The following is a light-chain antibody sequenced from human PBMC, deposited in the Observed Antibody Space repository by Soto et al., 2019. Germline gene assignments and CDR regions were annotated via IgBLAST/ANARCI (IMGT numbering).Light chain of an antibody. CDR1: QTISSW. Sequence: DIQMTQAPSTLSGSVGNRVTITCRASQTISSWLAWYQQKPGKAPKILIYKASTLKSGVPSRFSGSGCGTEFTLTISSLQPDDFATYYCQHYNSYSEAFGQGTKVDI. CDR2: KAS. CDR3: QHYNSYSEA. J-gene: IGKJ1*01. V-gene: IGKV1-5*03.